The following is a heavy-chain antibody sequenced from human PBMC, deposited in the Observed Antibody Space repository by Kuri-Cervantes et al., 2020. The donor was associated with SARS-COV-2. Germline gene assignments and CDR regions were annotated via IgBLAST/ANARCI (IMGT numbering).Heavy chain of an antibody. CDR1: GGSISSHY. CDR3: SSSSSLSYYFDY. CDR2: IYYSGST. Sequence: SETLSLTCTVSGGSISSHYWSWIRQPPGKGLEWIGYIYYSGSTNYNPSLKSRVTISVDTSKNQFSLKLSSVTAADTAVYYCSSSSSLSYYFDYWGQGTLVTVSS. J-gene: IGHJ4*02. D-gene: IGHD6-6*01. V-gene: IGHV4-59*11.